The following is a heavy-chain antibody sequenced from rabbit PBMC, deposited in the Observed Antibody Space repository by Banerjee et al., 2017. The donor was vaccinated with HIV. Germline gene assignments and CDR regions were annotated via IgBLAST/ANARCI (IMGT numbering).Heavy chain of an antibody. CDR2: IYPDYGST. V-gene: IGHV1S47*01. D-gene: IGHD2-1*01. CDR1: GIDFSSYG. Sequence: QEQLVESGGGLVTLGGSLKLSCKASGIDFSSYGISWVRQAPGKGLEWIAYIYPDYGSTDYASWVNGRFTISLDNAQNTVFLQMTSLTAADTATYFCARSPLYDDYGAPFNLWGPGTLVTVS. J-gene: IGHJ4*01. CDR3: ARSPLYDDYGAPFNL.